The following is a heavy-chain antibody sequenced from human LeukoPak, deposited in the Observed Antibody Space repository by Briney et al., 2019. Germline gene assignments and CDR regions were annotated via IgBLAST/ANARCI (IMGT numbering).Heavy chain of an antibody. V-gene: IGHV3-30*02. Sequence: GGSLRLSCAASGFIFSSYGMHWVRQAPGKGLEWVAFIRYDGTYKYYADSVRGRFTISRDNSKNTVYLQMNSLRAEDTALYYCVKDRGEFDYWGQGTLVTVSS. J-gene: IGHJ4*02. CDR2: IRYDGTYK. CDR3: VKDRGEFDY. D-gene: IGHD3-10*01. CDR1: GFIFSSYG.